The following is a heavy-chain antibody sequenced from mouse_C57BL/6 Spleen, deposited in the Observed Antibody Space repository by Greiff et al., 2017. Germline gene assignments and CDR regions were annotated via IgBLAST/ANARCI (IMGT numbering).Heavy chain of an antibody. V-gene: IGHV1-72*01. CDR3: ARRGTTVVAHCYLDV. Sequence: VQLQQPGAELVKPGASVKLSCKASGYTFTSYWLHWVKQRPGRGLEWIGRIAPKSGGTKYNEKSKGKATLTGDKPSSTAYMQLSILTSEDSAVDCCARRGTTVVAHCYLDVWGTGTTVTVSS. CDR1: GYTFTSYW. J-gene: IGHJ1*03. CDR2: IAPKSGGT. D-gene: IGHD1-1*01.